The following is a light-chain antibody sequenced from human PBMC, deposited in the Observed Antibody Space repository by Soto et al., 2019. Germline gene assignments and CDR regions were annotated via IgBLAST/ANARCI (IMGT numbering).Light chain of an antibody. Sequence: EIVMTQSPATLSVSPGERATLSCRASQSVTSNLAWYQQKPGQAPRLLMYGASTRATGIPARFSGSGSGTEFTLTISSLQSEDFAVYYCQQYNNWYTFGQGTKLEIK. CDR2: GAS. CDR3: QQYNNWYT. CDR1: QSVTSN. V-gene: IGKV3-15*01. J-gene: IGKJ2*01.